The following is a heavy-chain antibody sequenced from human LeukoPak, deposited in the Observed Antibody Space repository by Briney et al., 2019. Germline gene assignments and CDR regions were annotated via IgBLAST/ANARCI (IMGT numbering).Heavy chain of an antibody. CDR3: TTTYHYDSSPGSFDY. Sequence: GGSLRLSCAASGFTFNSYAMSWVRQAPWERLQWVSGISDSGGNTYYADSVRGRFTISRDNSKNTLYLQMNSLKTEDTAVYYCTTTYHYDSSPGSFDYWGQGTLVTVSS. CDR2: ISDSGGNT. D-gene: IGHD3-22*01. J-gene: IGHJ4*02. CDR1: GFTFNSYA. V-gene: IGHV3-23*01.